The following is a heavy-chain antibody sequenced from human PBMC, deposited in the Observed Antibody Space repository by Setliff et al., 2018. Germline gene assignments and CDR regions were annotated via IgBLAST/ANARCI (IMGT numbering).Heavy chain of an antibody. V-gene: IGHV1-18*01. D-gene: IGHD6-19*01. CDR1: GYSFSFFG. CDR2: VSTYNGDT. CDR3: ARRPIALAGYRKGAFDI. J-gene: IGHJ3*02. Sequence: VASVKVSCKASGYSFSFFGITWVRQAPGQGLEWMGWVSTYNGDTNYAQKFRGRVTMTTDISTSTAYMELRTLRSDDTAVYYCARRPIALAGYRKGAFDIWGQGTVVTVSS.